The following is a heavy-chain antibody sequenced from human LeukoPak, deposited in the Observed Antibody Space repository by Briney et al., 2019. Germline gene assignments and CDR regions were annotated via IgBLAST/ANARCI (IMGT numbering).Heavy chain of an antibody. J-gene: IGHJ4*02. CDR1: GYTLTELS. CDR2: IIPIFGTA. Sequence: VASVKVSCKVSGYTLTELSMHWVRQARGKGLEWMGGIIPIFGTANYAQKFQGRVTITADKSTSTAYMELSSLRSEDTAVYYCASFLQTLSSSPYDYWGQGTLVTVSS. CDR3: ASFLQTLSSSPYDY. D-gene: IGHD4-11*01. V-gene: IGHV1-69*06.